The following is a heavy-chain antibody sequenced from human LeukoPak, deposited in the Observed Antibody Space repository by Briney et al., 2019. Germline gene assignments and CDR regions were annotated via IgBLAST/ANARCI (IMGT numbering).Heavy chain of an antibody. V-gene: IGHV3-66*02. Sequence: SGGSLRLSCAASVFTVSSNYMSWVRQAPGKGLEWVSVIYSGGSTYYADSVKGRFTISRDNSKNTLYLQMNSLRAEDTAVYYCARALIAAAGTAGEFDYWGQGTLVTVSS. D-gene: IGHD6-13*01. CDR2: IYSGGST. CDR1: VFTVSSNY. J-gene: IGHJ4*02. CDR3: ARALIAAAGTAGEFDY.